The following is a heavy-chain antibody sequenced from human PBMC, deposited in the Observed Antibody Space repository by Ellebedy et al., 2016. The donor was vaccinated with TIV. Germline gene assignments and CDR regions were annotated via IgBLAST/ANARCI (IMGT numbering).Heavy chain of an antibody. D-gene: IGHD4-23*01. CDR1: GGSINSFY. Sequence: SETLSLTCTVSGGSINSFYWSWIRQPPGKGLEWIGYISYSIYYSGSTNYNPSLKSRVTISVDASKNQFSPQLSSVTAADTAVYYCARHAATAGNPNMDVWGRGTTVTVSS. J-gene: IGHJ6*03. CDR2: ISYSIYYSGST. CDR3: ARHAATAGNPNMDV. V-gene: IGHV4-59*08.